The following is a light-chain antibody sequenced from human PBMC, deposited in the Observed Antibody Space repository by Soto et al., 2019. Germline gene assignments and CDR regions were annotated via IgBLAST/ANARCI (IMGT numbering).Light chain of an antibody. V-gene: IGLV2-23*02. CDR1: SSDVGSHNF. Sequence: QSVLTQPASVSGSPGQSITISCTGTSSDVGSHNFVSWYQQHPGKVPKLMIYEVSKRPSGVSNRFSGSKSGNTASLTISGLQAEDEADYYCYSYIGCISFGGGTKVTVL. CDR3: YSYIGCIS. J-gene: IGLJ2*01. CDR2: EVS.